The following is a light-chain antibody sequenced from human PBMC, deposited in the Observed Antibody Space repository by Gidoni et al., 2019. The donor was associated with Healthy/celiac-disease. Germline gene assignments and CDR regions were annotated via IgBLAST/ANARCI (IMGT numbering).Light chain of an antibody. Sequence: DINITHSPSTLSASVGDRVTITCRASQSISSWLAWYQQKPGKAPKLLIYKASSLESGVPSRFSGSRSGTEFTLTISSLQPDDFATYYCQQYNSYSWTFXQXTKVEIK. CDR1: QSISSW. V-gene: IGKV1-5*03. CDR3: QQYNSYSWT. J-gene: IGKJ1*01. CDR2: KAS.